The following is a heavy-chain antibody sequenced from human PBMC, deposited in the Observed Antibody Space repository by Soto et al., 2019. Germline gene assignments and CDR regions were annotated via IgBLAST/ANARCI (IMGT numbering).Heavy chain of an antibody. CDR2: ISGSGNIT. Sequence: PGGSLRLSCAASGFTFSSHEMNWVRQAPGKGLEWISYISGSGNITYYADSVKGRFTISRDNSKNTLYLQMNSLRAEDTAVYYCAKPTTSGSLDYWGQGTLVTV. CDR1: GFTFSSHE. V-gene: IGHV3-48*03. D-gene: IGHD1-26*01. CDR3: AKPTTSGSLDY. J-gene: IGHJ4*02.